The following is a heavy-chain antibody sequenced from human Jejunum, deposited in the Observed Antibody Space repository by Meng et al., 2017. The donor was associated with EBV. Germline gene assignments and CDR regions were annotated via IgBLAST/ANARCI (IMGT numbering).Heavy chain of an antibody. CDR2: VNPNSGVS. J-gene: IGHJ4*02. CDR1: GYTFTDYY. V-gene: IGHV1-2*06. CDR3: ARGDGYNLY. D-gene: IGHD5-24*01. Sequence: QVQLVQSGTEVKESGASVKVSCKASGYTFTDYYLHWVRQAPGQGLEWMGRVNPNSGVSNYAEKFQGRVTMTRDTSISTSYMEVSRLTSDDTAVYYCARGDGYNLYWGQGTLVTVSS.